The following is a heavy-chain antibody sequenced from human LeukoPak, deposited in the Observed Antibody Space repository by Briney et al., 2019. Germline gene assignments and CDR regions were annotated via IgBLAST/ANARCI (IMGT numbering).Heavy chain of an antibody. CDR1: GFTFSSYA. Sequence: GGSLRLSCAASGFTFSSYAMHWVRQAPGKGLEWVAVIWYDGSNKYYADSVKGRFTISRDNSKNTLYLQMNSLRAEDTAVYYCARDQGYYYGMDVWGQGTTVTVSS. CDR2: IWYDGSNK. V-gene: IGHV3-33*08. J-gene: IGHJ6*02. CDR3: ARDQGYYYGMDV.